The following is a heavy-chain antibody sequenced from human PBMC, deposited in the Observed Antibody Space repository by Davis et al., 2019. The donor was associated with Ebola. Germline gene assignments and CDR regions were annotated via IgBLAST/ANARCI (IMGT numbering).Heavy chain of an antibody. CDR1: GGSITSGGYY. Sequence: SETLSLTCTVSGGSITSGGYYWGWLRQSPGKGLEWIATVDYRGGIYDDVSLKSRLTISVDTSKNQLFLELTSVTAADTGVYYCARYPNGLRDGLDPWGQGTLVTVSS. CDR2: VDYRGGI. V-gene: IGHV4-39*01. J-gene: IGHJ5*02. D-gene: IGHD5/OR15-5a*01. CDR3: ARYPNGLRDGLDP.